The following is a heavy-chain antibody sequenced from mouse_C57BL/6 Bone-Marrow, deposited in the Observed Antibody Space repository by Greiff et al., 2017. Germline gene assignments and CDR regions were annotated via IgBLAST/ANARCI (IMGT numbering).Heavy chain of an antibody. CDR3: ARQATAWFAY. V-gene: IGHV5-12*01. J-gene: IGHJ3*01. Sequence: EVMLLESGGGLVQPGGSLKLSCAASGFTFSDYYMYWVRQTPEKRLEWVAYISNGGGSTYYPDTMERRFIISRDNTKKTLYLQMGSLRSEDTALYYCARQATAWFAYWGQGTLVTVSA. CDR1: GFTFSDYY. CDR2: ISNGGGST.